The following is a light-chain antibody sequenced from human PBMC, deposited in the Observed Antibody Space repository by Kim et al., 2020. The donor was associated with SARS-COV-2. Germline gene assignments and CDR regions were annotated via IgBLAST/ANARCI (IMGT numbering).Light chain of an antibody. CDR2: DVS. CDR3: SSYTSSSTLVV. CDR1: SSDVGGYNY. J-gene: IGLJ2*01. V-gene: IGLV2-14*03. Sequence: QSITISCTETSSDVGGYNYVSWYQQHPGKAPKLMIYDVSNRPSGVSNRFSGSKSGNTASLTISGLQAEDEADYYCSSYTSSSTLVVFGGGTKVTVL.